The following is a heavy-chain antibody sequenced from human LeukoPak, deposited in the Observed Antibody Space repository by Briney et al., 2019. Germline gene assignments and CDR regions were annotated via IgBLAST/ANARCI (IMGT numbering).Heavy chain of an antibody. CDR1: GFTFTSSA. Sequence: ASVKVSCKASGFTFTSSAVQWVRQARGQRLEWIGWIVVGSGNTNYAQKFQERVTITRDMSTSTAYMELSSLRSEDTAVYYCAARSTYGGPEDEAYFDYWGQGTLVTVSS. J-gene: IGHJ4*02. D-gene: IGHD4-23*01. CDR2: IVVGSGNT. CDR3: AARSTYGGPEDEAYFDY. V-gene: IGHV1-58*01.